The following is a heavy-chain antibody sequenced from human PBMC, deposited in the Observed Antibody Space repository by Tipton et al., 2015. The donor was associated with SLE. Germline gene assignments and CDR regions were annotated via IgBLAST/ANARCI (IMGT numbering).Heavy chain of an antibody. J-gene: IGHJ5*02. CDR3: ARGTTRIQFDP. CDR1: GVSISSSY. D-gene: IGHD1-1*01. V-gene: IGHV4-4*07. CDR2: RYTSGAT. Sequence: TLSLSCNVSGVSISSSYWSWIRQPAEKGLEWIGRRYTSGATDDNPPLKSRVTMSVDMSKNQIFLKMTSVTAADSAVYFCARGTTRIQFDPWGQGALVTVSS.